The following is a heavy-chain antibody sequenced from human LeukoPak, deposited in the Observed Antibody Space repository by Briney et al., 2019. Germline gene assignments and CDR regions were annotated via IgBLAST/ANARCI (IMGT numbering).Heavy chain of an antibody. CDR1: GFTFSAYS. V-gene: IGHV3-21*01. J-gene: IGHJ6*02. D-gene: IGHD3-16*01. Sequence: GGSLRLSCAASGFTFSAYSISWVRQAPGKGLEWISSISSSSSYIYYADSVKGRFTISRDNAKNSLYLQMNSLRAEDTAVYYCARDMTYYYGMDVWGQGTTVTVSS. CDR3: ARDMTYYYGMDV. CDR2: ISSSSSYI.